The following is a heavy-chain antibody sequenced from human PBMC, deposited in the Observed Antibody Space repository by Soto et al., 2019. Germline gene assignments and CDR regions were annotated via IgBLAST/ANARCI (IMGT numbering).Heavy chain of an antibody. CDR2: IGTAGDS. Sequence: LRLSCAASGFTFSNYDMHWVRQDTGKRLEWVSGIGTAGDSCYPGSVKGRFTIFRDNAKNSLYLQMNSLGAGDTAVYYCARGSLFRPFDLWGQGTLVTVSS. D-gene: IGHD2-21*01. CDR3: ARGSLFRPFDL. J-gene: IGHJ4*02. CDR1: GFTFSNYD. V-gene: IGHV3-13*01.